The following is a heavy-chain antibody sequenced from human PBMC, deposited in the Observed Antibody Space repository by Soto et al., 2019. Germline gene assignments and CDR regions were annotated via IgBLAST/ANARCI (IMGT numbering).Heavy chain of an antibody. CDR1: GFTFSSYG. D-gene: IGHD4-17*01. Sequence: QVQLVESGGGVVQPGRSLRLSCAASGFTFSSYGMHWVRQAPGKGLEWVAVIWYDGSNKYYADSVKGRFTISRDNSKNTLYLQMNSLRAEDTAVYYCASEYGDRKRYYGMDVWGQGTTVTVSS. CDR2: IWYDGSNK. CDR3: ASEYGDRKRYYGMDV. V-gene: IGHV3-33*01. J-gene: IGHJ6*02.